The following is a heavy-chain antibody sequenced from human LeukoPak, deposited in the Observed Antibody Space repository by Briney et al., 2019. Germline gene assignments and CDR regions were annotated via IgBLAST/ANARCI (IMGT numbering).Heavy chain of an antibody. CDR3: ARSGGSGYYSRYDY. D-gene: IGHD3-22*01. CDR1: GGSISSYY. V-gene: IGHV4-39*07. J-gene: IGHJ4*02. CDR2: IYYSGST. Sequence: SETLSLTCTVSGGSISSYYWSWIRQPPGKGLEWIGSIYYSGSTYYNPSLKSRVTISVDTSKNQFSLKLSSVTAADTAVYYCARSGGSGYYSRYDYWGQGTLVTVSS.